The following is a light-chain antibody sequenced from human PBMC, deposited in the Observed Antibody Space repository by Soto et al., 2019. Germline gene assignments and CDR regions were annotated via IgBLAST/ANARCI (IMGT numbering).Light chain of an antibody. CDR2: DAS. V-gene: IGKV1-5*01. CDR1: QSISSW. J-gene: IGKJ1*01. CDR3: QQYSNYPWT. Sequence: DIQMTQSPSTLSASAGDRVTITCRASQSISSWLAWYQQKPGKAPKLLIYDASSLESGVPSRFSGSRSGTEFTLTISSLQPDDFATYYCQQYSNYPWTFGQGTNVEIK.